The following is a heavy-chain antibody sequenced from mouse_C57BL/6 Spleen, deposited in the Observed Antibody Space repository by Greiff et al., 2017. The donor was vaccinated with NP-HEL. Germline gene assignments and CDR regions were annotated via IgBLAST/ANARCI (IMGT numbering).Heavy chain of an antibody. V-gene: IGHV1-69*01. CDR3: ARGGDSAGLLCDY. Sequence: QVQLQQPGAELVMPGASVKLSCKASGYTFTSYWMHWVKQRPGQGLEWIGEIDPSDSYTNYNQKFKGKSTLTVDKSSSTAYMQLSCLTSEDSAVYYCARGGDSAGLLCDYWGQGTTLTVSS. CDR1: GYTFTSYW. CDR2: IDPSDSYT. D-gene: IGHD3-2*02. J-gene: IGHJ2*01.